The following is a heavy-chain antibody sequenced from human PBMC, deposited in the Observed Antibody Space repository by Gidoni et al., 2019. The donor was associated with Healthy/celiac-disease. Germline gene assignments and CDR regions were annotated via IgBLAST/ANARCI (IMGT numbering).Heavy chain of an antibody. J-gene: IGHJ5*02. CDR2: INPNSGGT. V-gene: IGHV1-2*02. Sequence: QVQLVQSGAEVKKPGASVKVSCKASGYTFTGYYMPWVRQAPGQGLEWMGWINPNSGGTNYAQKFQGRVTMTRDTSISTAYMELSRLRSDDTAVYYCAREPPAAMKGRRNNWFDPWGQGTLVTVSS. CDR3: AREPPAAMKGRRNNWFDP. CDR1: GYTFTGYY. D-gene: IGHD2-2*01.